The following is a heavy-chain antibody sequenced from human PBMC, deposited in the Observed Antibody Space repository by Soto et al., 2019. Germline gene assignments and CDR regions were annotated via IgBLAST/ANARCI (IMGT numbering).Heavy chain of an antibody. Sequence: ASGKVSCKASGYIFTGYHIHWVRQAPGRGLEWMGWINPNSGDTEYAQNFQGRVTMTRDTSFNLVYMEMSGLMSDDTAVYYCARDARGTRGFDEMDIWGQGTTGTVSS. D-gene: IGHD3-9*01. CDR3: ARDARGTRGFDEMDI. CDR2: INPNSGDT. CDR1: GYIFTGYH. V-gene: IGHV1-2*02. J-gene: IGHJ6*02.